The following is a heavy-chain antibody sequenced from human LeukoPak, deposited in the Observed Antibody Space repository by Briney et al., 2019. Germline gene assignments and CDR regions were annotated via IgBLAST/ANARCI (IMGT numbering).Heavy chain of an antibody. V-gene: IGHV3-23*01. CDR3: AKDIAASGLPRIFDF. Sequence: GSLRLSCAASGFTFSNFVMTWVRQAPGKELEWVSAISGSGGRGTTYYADSAKGRFTISRDNAKNTMYLQMNSLSVEDTAVYYCAKDIAASGLPRIFDFRGQGTLVTVSS. J-gene: IGHJ4*02. D-gene: IGHD6-13*01. CDR2: ISGSGGRGTT. CDR1: GFTFSNFV.